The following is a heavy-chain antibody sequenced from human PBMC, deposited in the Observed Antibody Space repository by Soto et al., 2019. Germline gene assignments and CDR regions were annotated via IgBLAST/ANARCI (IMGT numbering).Heavy chain of an antibody. Sequence: ASVKVSCKASGYTFTSYDINWVRQATGQGLEWMGWMNPNSGNTGYAQKFQGRVTMTRNTSISTAYMELSSLRSEDTAVYYCAALWFGELFYYYGMDVWGQGTTVTVSS. CDR1: GYTFTSYD. CDR2: MNPNSGNT. D-gene: IGHD3-10*01. J-gene: IGHJ6*02. V-gene: IGHV1-8*01. CDR3: AALWFGELFYYYGMDV.